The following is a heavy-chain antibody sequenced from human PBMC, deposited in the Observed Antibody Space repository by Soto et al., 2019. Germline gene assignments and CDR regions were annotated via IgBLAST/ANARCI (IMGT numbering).Heavy chain of an antibody. CDR1: GFTFSSYS. CDR2: INSRSSSI. D-gene: IGHD3-10*01. V-gene: IGHV3-21*01. CDR3: ARNPSGDY. J-gene: IGHJ4*02. Sequence: EVQLVESWGGLVKPGGALRLSCAATGFTFSSYSMTWVRQAPGKGLEWVSSINSRSSSIYYADSVKGRFTISRDNAKNSLYLQMNSLRAEDTAVYYCARNPSGDYWGQGTLVTVSS.